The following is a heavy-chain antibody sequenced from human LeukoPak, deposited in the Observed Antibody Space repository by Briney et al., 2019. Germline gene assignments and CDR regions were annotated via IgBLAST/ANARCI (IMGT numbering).Heavy chain of an antibody. V-gene: IGHV3-30*04. CDR2: ISFDGKKT. Sequence: HPGRSLRLSCTASGFTFSSYSIHWVRQAPGKGLEWVALISFDGKKTDYADSVKGRFTISRDNAKNSLYLQMNSLRAEDTAVYYCAGEGDYWGQGTLVTVSS. J-gene: IGHJ4*02. CDR1: GFTFSSYS. CDR3: AGEGDY.